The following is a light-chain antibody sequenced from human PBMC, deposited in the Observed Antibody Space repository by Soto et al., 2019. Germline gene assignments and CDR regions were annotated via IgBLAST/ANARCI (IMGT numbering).Light chain of an antibody. V-gene: IGKV1-27*01. CDR2: AAS. J-gene: IGKJ4*01. CDR1: QGISNY. CDR3: QKYNSALT. Sequence: DIQMTQSPSSLSASVGDRVTITCRASQGISNYLAWYQQKPGKVPKLLIYAASTLQSGVPSQFSGSGSGTDFTLTISSLQPEDVATYYCQKYNSALTFGGGTKVEIK.